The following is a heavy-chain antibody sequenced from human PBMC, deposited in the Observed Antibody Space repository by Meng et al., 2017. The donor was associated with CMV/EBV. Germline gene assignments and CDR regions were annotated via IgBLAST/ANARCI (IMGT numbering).Heavy chain of an antibody. CDR1: GGSIISYY. CDR2: IYYSGST. J-gene: IGHJ4*02. CDR3: ARGYYDFWSGYYGVGYFDY. Sequence: VQMQMSGPVLEKPSQTLSLTCTIAGGSIISYYWSWIRQPPGKGLEWIGYIYYSGSTNYNPSLKSRVTISVDTSKNQFSLKLSSVTAADTAVYYCARGYYDFWSGYYGVGYFDYWGQGTLVTVSS. V-gene: IGHV4-59*01. D-gene: IGHD3-3*01.